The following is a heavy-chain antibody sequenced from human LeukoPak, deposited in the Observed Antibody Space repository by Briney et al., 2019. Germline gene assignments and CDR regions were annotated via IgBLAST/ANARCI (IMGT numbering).Heavy chain of an antibody. J-gene: IGHJ3*02. V-gene: IGHV6-1*01. Sequence: SQTLSLSCAVSGDSLSSNSVAWNWLRHSPSRGLEWLGRAYSRSRGGRDYAISVRSRINIDTATSRNQFSLQLSSVTPEDTAVYYCARGTNSTFDIWGQGTMGTVSS. CDR1: GDSLSSNSVA. CDR2: AYSRSRGGR. CDR3: ARGTNSTFDI. D-gene: IGHD1-7*01.